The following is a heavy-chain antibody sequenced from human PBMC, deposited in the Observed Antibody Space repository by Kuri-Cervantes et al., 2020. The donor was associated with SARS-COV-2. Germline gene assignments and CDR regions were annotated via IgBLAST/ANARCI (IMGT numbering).Heavy chain of an antibody. Sequence: SGPTLVKPTQTLTLTCTFSGFSLSTSGVGVGWIRQPPGKALEWLALIYWDDDKRYSPSLKSRLTITKVTSKNQVVLTMTNMDPVDTATYYCAHGSYGSGLYWGQGTLVTVSS. CDR3: AHGSYGSGLY. J-gene: IGHJ4*02. CDR1: GFSLSTSGVG. V-gene: IGHV2-5*02. D-gene: IGHD3-10*01. CDR2: IYWDDDK.